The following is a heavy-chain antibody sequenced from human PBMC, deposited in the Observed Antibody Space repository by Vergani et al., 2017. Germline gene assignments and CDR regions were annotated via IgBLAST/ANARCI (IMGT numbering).Heavy chain of an antibody. J-gene: IGHJ4*02. V-gene: IGHV1-69*01. CDR3: ARVEDCSRTIYYKSGGGYFDY. CDR1: GDTFSSYA. Sequence: QVQLVQSGAEVKKPGSSVKVSCKASGDTFSSYAINWVRQAPGQGLEWMGGISPIFGTANYAQKFQGRVTITADEATSTVYMELSSLISEDTAVYYCARVEDCSRTIYYKSGGGYFDYWGQGTLVTVSS. CDR2: ISPIFGTA. D-gene: IGHD2-2*02.